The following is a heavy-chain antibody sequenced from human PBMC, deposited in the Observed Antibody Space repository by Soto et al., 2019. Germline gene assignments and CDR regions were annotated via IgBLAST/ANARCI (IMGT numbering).Heavy chain of an antibody. Sequence: SETLSLTCTVSGGSISSGGYYWSWIRQHPGKGLEWIGYIYYSGSTYYNPSLKSRVTISVDTSKNQFSLKLSSVTAADTAVYYCARVLLIEADEMGDIFDYCGQRTLVTVSA. CDR3: ARVLLIEADEMGDIFDY. D-gene: IGHD6-13*01. CDR1: GGSISSGGYY. J-gene: IGHJ4*02. V-gene: IGHV4-31*02. CDR2: IYYSGST.